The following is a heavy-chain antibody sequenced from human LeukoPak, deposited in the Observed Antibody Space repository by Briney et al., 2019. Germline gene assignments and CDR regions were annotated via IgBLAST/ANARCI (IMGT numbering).Heavy chain of an antibody. CDR1: GFTFSSYS. CDR2: ISSSSSYI. Sequence: GGSLRLSCAASGFTFSSYSMNWVRQAPGKGLEWVSSISSSSSYIYYADSVKGRFTISRDNAKNSLYLQMNSLRAEDTAVYYCARGSSRWYSSGWYGDYWGQGTLVTVSS. J-gene: IGHJ4*02. CDR3: ARGSSRWYSSGWYGDY. V-gene: IGHV3-21*01. D-gene: IGHD6-19*01.